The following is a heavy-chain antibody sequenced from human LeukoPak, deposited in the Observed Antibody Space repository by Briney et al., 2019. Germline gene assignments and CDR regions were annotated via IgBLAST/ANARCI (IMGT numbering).Heavy chain of an antibody. D-gene: IGHD3-10*01. CDR2: ISYDGSNK. V-gene: IGHV3-30*03. Sequence: PGRSLRISCAASGFTFSNYGMHWVRQAPGKGLEWVALISYDGSNKYYADSVKGRFTISRDNSKNTLYLQMNSLRAEDTAVYYCARDHTMVRGVNDYWGQGTLVTVSS. J-gene: IGHJ4*02. CDR3: ARDHTMVRGVNDY. CDR1: GFTFSNYG.